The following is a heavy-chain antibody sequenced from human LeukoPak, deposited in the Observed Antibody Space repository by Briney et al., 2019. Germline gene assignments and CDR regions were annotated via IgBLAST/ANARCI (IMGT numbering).Heavy chain of an antibody. CDR2: IYYSGST. V-gene: IGHV4-39*01. CDR1: GGSISSSSYY. J-gene: IGHJ6*02. Sequence: SETLSPTCTVSGGSISSSSYYWGWIRQPPGKGLEWIGSIYYSGSTYYNPSLKSRVTISVDTSKNQFSLKLSSVTAADTAVYYCARLGYYGSGSYYFYYYYYGMDVWGQGTTVTVSS. CDR3: ARLGYYGSGSYYFYYYYYGMDV. D-gene: IGHD3-10*01.